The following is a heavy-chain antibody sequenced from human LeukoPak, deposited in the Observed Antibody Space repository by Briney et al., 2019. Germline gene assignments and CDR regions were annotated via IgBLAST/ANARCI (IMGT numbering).Heavy chain of an antibody. CDR2: IYYSGST. CDR1: GGSISSYY. D-gene: IGHD5-18*01. CDR3: ARAVDTAMGAGDQPLFDP. J-gene: IGHJ5*02. Sequence: SETLSLTCTVSGGSISSYYWSWIRQPPGKGLEWIGYIYYSGSTNYNPSLKSRATISVDTSKNQFSLKLSSVTAADTAVYYCARAVDTAMGAGDQPLFDPWGQGTLVTVSS. V-gene: IGHV4-59*01.